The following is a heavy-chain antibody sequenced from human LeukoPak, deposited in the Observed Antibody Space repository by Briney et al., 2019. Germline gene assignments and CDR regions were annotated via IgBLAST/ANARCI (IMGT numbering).Heavy chain of an antibody. V-gene: IGHV3-43D*04. CDR3: AKGSVSGGYGYYYYGMDV. J-gene: IGHJ6*04. CDR1: GFTFDDYA. Sequence: GGSLRLSCAAFGFTFDDYAMHWVRQAPGKGLEWVSLISWDGGSTYYADSVKGRFTISRDNSKNSLYLQMNSLRAEDTALYYCAKGSVSGGYGYYYYGMDVWGKGTTVTVSS. D-gene: IGHD3-16*01. CDR2: ISWDGGST.